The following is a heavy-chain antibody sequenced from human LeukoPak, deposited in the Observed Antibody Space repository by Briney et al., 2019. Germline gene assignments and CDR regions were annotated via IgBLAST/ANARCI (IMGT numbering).Heavy chain of an antibody. D-gene: IGHD3-10*01. V-gene: IGHV3-33*01. CDR3: ARDPSYYGSGGYGMDV. CDR2: IWYDGSNK. CDR1: GFTFSSYG. J-gene: IGHJ6*02. Sequence: GGSLRLSCAASGFTFSSYGMHWVRQAPGKGLEWGAVIWYDGSNKYYADSVKGRFTISRDNSKNTLYLQMNSLRAEDTAVYYCARDPSYYGSGGYGMDVWGQGTTVTVSS.